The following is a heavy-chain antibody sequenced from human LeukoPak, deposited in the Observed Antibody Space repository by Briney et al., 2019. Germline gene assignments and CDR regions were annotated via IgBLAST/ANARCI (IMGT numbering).Heavy chain of an antibody. V-gene: IGHV3-30*18. CDR3: AKDMSYVFDY. CDR1: GFTFSSYG. Sequence: GGSLRLSCAASGFTFSSYGMHWVRQAPGKGLEWVAVISYDGSNKYYADSVKGRFTISRDNSKNTLYLQMNSLRAEDTAVYYCAKDMSYVFDYWGQGTLVTVSS. CDR2: ISYDGSNK. D-gene: IGHD2-8*01. J-gene: IGHJ4*02.